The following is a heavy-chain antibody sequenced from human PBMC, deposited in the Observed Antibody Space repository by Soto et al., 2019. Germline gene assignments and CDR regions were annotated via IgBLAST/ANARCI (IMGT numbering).Heavy chain of an antibody. V-gene: IGHV3-21*01. J-gene: IGHJ4*02. Sequence: EVQLVESGGGLVKPGGSLRLSCAASGFTFSSYSMNWVRQAPGKGLEWVSSISSSSSYIYYGDSVKGRFTISRDNAKNPLYLQMNSLRAEDTAVYYWARGLPDGSGQYCDYWGQGTLVTVSS. CDR2: ISSSSSYI. D-gene: IGHD3-10*01. CDR3: ARGLPDGSGQYCDY. CDR1: GFTFSSYS.